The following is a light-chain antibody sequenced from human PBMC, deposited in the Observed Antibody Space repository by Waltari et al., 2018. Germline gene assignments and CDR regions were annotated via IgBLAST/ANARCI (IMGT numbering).Light chain of an antibody. Sequence: DIQMTQSPSTLSASVGDRVTITCRASQSIRIWLAWYQHKPGKAPKLLIYKACSLESGVPARFSGSGSGKEFTLTISSLQPDDFATYYCQQYISYWTFGQGTKVEIK. CDR2: KAC. CDR3: QQYISYWT. CDR1: QSIRIW. J-gene: IGKJ1*01. V-gene: IGKV1-5*03.